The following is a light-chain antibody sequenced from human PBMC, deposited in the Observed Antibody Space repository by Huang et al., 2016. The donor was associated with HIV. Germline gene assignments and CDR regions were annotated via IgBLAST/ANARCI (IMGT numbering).Light chain of an antibody. CDR3: QHYDNLPLT. CDR2: DAS. Sequence: DIQMPQSPSSLSASVGDRVTITCQASQDITNYLNWYQQKPVKVPKLLIYDASNLETGVPSRFSGSRSGTDLTFTISSLQPEDIATYYCQHYDNLPLTFGGGTKVEIK. CDR1: QDITNY. V-gene: IGKV1-33*01. J-gene: IGKJ4*01.